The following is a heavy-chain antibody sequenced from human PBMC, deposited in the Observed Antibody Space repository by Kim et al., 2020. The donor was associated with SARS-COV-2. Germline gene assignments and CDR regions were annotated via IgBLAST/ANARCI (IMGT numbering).Heavy chain of an antibody. D-gene: IGHD3-3*01. Sequence: ADSVKGRFTISIDNDKNSLYLQMNSLRAEAADVYYCDRDRVTLSEGLCDYWGQGTLVTVSS. CDR3: DRDRVTLSEGLCDY. V-gene: IGHV3-21*01. J-gene: IGHJ4*02.